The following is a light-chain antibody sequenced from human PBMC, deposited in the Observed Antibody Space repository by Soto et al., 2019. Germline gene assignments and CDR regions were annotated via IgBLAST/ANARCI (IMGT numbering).Light chain of an antibody. V-gene: IGKV3-20*01. Sequence: DIVLTQSPAPLSVSPGERATLSCMSSQSLSGNYLAWYQQKPGQAPRVLIYRASIRATGISDRFSGSWSGTDCTLTISRLEPEDVAVYYCQHYGASPWTLGQGTKVDI. J-gene: IGKJ1*01. CDR1: QSLSGNY. CDR2: RAS. CDR3: QHYGASPWT.